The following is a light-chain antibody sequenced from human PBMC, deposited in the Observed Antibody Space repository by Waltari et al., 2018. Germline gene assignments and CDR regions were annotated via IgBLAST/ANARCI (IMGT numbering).Light chain of an antibody. J-gene: IGLJ2*01. Sequence: QSALTQPASVSGSPGQSITITCTGTSADIGGFDYVSWYQQRPGKAPKLIIFEVSNRASGISNRFSGSKSSSTASLTISGLQTEDDSDYYCSSYSTTSTLVVFGGGTKVTVL. CDR2: EVS. CDR1: SADIGGFDY. CDR3: SSYSTTSTLVV. V-gene: IGLV2-14*01.